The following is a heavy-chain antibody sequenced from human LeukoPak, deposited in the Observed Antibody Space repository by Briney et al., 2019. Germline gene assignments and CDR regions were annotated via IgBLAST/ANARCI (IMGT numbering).Heavy chain of an antibody. D-gene: IGHD3-10*01. CDR3: ARGFGRFGHRFGY. CDR2: ISGSGGST. J-gene: IGHJ4*02. V-gene: IGHV3-23*01. Sequence: GGSLRLSCAASGFTFTSYAMTWVRQAPGKGLEWVSAISGSGGSTYYADSVKGRFTISRDNSKNTLYLQMNSLRAEDTAFYYCARGFGRFGHRFGYLGQGTLVTVSS. CDR1: GFTFTSYA.